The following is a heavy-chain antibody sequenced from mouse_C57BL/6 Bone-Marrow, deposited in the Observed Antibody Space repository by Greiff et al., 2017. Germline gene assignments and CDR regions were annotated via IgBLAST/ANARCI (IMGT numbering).Heavy chain of an antibody. CDR1: GYTFTSYW. CDR3: AREGGRGYFDV. CDR2: IDPSDSYT. J-gene: IGHJ1*03. V-gene: IGHV1-50*01. Sequence: VQLQQPGAELVKPGASVKLSCKASGYTFTSYWMQWVKQRPGQGLEWIGEIDPSDSYTTSNQKFKGKATLTVDNSSSTAYMQLSSLTSEDAAVYYCAREGGRGYFDVWGTGTTVTVSS.